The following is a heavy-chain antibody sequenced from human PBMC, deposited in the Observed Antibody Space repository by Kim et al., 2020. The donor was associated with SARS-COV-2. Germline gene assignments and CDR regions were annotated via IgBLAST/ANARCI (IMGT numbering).Heavy chain of an antibody. CDR3: ARDGDS. CDR1: GFSFSDYG. D-gene: IGHD7-27*01. V-gene: IGHV3-33*01. J-gene: IGHJ5*02. CDR2: IWYDGTNK. Sequence: GGSLRLSCEASGFSFSDYGMHWVRQAPGKGLEWVAVIWYDGTNKYYADSLKGRFTISRDNSRSTLFLQMNSLRVEDTALYYCARDGDSWGQGTLVTVSS.